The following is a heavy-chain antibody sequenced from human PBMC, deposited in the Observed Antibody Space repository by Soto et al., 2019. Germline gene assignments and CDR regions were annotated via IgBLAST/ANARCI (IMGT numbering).Heavy chain of an antibody. CDR1: VFTFSSYG. Sequence: VGSLRLSCAASVFTFSSYGMHCVRHSPGKWLEWVAVISYDGSNKYYADSVKGRFTISRDNSKNTLYLQMNSLRAEDTAVYYCAKDLRVTAMVIGFKVLHVWGQGTTVTVSS. CDR3: AKDLRVTAMVIGFKVLHV. V-gene: IGHV3-30*18. CDR2: ISYDGSNK. D-gene: IGHD5-18*01. J-gene: IGHJ6*02.